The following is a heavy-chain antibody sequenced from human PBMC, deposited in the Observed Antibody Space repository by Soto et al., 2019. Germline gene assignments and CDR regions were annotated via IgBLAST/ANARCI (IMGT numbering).Heavy chain of an antibody. V-gene: IGHV3-23*01. D-gene: IGHD2-2*01. CDR1: GFTFSSYA. Sequence: EVQLLESGGGLVQPGGSLRLSCAASGFTFSSYAMSWVRQAPGKGLEWVSVISGSGGSTHYADSVKGRFTISRDNSKNTLYMQMNSLRAEDTAVYYCANGGDCSSTSCYGSYYYYMDVWGKGTTVAVSS. J-gene: IGHJ6*03. CDR2: ISGSGGST. CDR3: ANGGDCSSTSCYGSYYYYMDV.